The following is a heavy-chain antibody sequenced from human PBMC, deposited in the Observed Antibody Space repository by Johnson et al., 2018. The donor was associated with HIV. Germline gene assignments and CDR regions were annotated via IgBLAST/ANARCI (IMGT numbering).Heavy chain of an antibody. CDR2: IYSGGRT. V-gene: IGHV3-66*01. CDR1: GFTFDDHG. Sequence: MLLVESGGGVVRPGGSLRLSCAASGFTFDDHGMSWVRQAPGKGLEWVSVIYSGGRTYYADSVKGRFTISRDNSKNTLYLQMNSLRVEDTAVYYCARERGISGGFDFWGQGTRVSVSS. CDR3: ARERGISGGFDF. D-gene: IGHD2-15*01. J-gene: IGHJ3*01.